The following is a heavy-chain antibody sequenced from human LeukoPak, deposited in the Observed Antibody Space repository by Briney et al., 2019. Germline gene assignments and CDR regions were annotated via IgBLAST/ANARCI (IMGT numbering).Heavy chain of an antibody. CDR3: AKALATAYYYYYMDV. Sequence: PGGSLRLSCAASGFTFSSYAMSWVRQAPGKGLEWVSAMSGSGGSTHYADSVKGRFTISRDNSKNTLYLQINSLRAEDTAVYYCAKALATAYYYYYMDVWGKGTTATVSS. J-gene: IGHJ6*03. D-gene: IGHD1-26*01. CDR2: MSGSGGST. CDR1: GFTFSSYA. V-gene: IGHV3-23*01.